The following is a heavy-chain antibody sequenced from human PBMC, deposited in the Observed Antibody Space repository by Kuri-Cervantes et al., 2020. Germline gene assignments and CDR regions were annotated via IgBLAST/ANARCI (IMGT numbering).Heavy chain of an antibody. D-gene: IGHD3-10*01. CDR2: IKPDGREK. J-gene: IGHJ6*03. Sequence: GASLKISWASSGFTFSSDRMSWVRQAPGKGLEWVANIKPDGREKYYVNSVKGRSTISRDNAKTSLYLQMNSLRSEDTAVYYCASPNPLFSYNNHPKILYYYYMDVWGKGTTVTVSS. CDR3: ASPNPLFSYNNHPKILYYYYMDV. V-gene: IGHV3-7*03. CDR1: GFTFSSDR.